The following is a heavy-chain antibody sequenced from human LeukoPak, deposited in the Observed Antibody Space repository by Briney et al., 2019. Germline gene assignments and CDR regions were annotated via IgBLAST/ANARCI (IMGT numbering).Heavy chain of an antibody. CDR3: ARSGYSSSHYYYYYMDV. Sequence: GGSLRLSCAASGFTFSSYSMNWVRQAPGKGLEWVSSISSSSSYIYYADSVKGRFTISRDNAKNSLYLQMNSLRAEDTAVYYCARSGYSSSHYYYYYMDVWGKGTTVTVSS. J-gene: IGHJ6*03. CDR2: ISSSSSYI. D-gene: IGHD6-13*01. V-gene: IGHV3-21*01. CDR1: GFTFSSYS.